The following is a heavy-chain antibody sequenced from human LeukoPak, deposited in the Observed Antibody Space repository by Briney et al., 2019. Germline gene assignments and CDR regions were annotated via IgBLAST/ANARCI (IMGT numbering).Heavy chain of an antibody. CDR2: INPSGGST. J-gene: IGHJ4*02. D-gene: IGHD5-12*01. V-gene: IGHV1-46*01. CDR3: ARGSRGYSGYDLFDY. CDR1: GYTFTSYN. Sequence: ASVKVSCKASGYTFTSYNLNWVRQPPGQGLEWMGIINPSGGSTSYAQKFQGRVTMTRDTSTSTVYMELSSLRSEDTAVYYCARGSRGYSGYDLFDYWGQGTLVTVSS.